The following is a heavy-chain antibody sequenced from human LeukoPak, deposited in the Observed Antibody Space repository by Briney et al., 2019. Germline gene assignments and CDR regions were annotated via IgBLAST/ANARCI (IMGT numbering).Heavy chain of an antibody. V-gene: IGHV3-74*01. CDR1: GFTFSSYW. D-gene: IGHD6-13*01. CDR3: ARDPSPMYSSSWDYFDY. Sequence: QPGGSLRLSCAPSGFTFSSYWMHWVRQAPGKGLVWVSRINSDGSSTSYADSVKGRFTISRDNAKNTLYLQMNSLRAEDTAVYYCARDPSPMYSSSWDYFDYWGQGTLVTVSS. CDR2: INSDGSST. J-gene: IGHJ4*02.